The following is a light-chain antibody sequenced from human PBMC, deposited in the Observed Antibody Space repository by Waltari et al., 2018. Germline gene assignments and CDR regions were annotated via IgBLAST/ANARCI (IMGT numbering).Light chain of an antibody. CDR1: SSDVGGYNY. CDR3: CSYAGSSLYV. V-gene: IGLV2-23*02. Sequence: QSALTQPASVSGSPGPSITISCTGPSSDVGGYNYVSWYQQHPGKAPKLMIYDVSKRPSGVSNRFSGSKSGNTAYLTISGLQAEDEADYYCCSYAGSSLYVFGTGTKVTVL. CDR2: DVS. J-gene: IGLJ1*01.